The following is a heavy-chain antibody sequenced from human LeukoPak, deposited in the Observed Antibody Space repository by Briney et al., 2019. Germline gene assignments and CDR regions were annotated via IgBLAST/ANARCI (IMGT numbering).Heavy chain of an antibody. CDR3: ARGEYSSSWYRLDP. J-gene: IGHJ5*02. CDR2: IYYSGGT. Sequence: SETLSLTCTVSGGSVSSGGYYWSWIRQHPGKGLEWIGYIYYSGGTYYNPSLKSRVTISVDTSKNQFSLKLSSVTAADTAVYYCARGEYSSSWYRLDPWGQGTLVTVSS. D-gene: IGHD6-13*01. V-gene: IGHV4-31*03. CDR1: GGSVSSGGYY.